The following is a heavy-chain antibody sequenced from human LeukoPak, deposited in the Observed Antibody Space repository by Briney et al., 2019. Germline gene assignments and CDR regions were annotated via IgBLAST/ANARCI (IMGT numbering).Heavy chain of an antibody. CDR1: GYTFTSYY. CDR3: ARVMRVPHSGYKEFDY. J-gene: IGHJ4*02. CDR2: INPSGGST. D-gene: IGHD5-12*01. V-gene: IGHV1-46*01. Sequence: ASVKVSCKASGYTFTSYYMHWVRQAPGQGLEWMGIINPSGGSTSYAQKFQGRVTMTRDTSTSTVCMELSSLRSEDTAVYYCARVMRVPHSGYKEFDYWGQGTLVTVSS.